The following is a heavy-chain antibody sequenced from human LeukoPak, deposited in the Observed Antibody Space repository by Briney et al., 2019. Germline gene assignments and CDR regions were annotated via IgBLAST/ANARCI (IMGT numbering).Heavy chain of an antibody. Sequence: GGSLRLSCAASGCDFSTYSIDWVRRAPGQGLEGVSYISSSSSNIYHGGSVKGRFTSTRDNAQNSLHLQMNSLRAEDTAVYYWARVGRSGWTVDYWGQGTLVTVSS. CDR1: GCDFSTYS. CDR2: ISSSSSNI. J-gene: IGHJ4*02. V-gene: IGHV3-48*04. D-gene: IGHD6-19*01. CDR3: ARVGRSGWTVDY.